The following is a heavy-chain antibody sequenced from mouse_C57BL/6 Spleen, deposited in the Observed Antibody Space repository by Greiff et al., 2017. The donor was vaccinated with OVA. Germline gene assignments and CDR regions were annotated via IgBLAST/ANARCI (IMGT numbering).Heavy chain of an antibody. J-gene: IGHJ1*03. CDR2: IDPEDSET. D-gene: IGHD1-1*02. V-gene: IGHV14-2*01. CDR3: ARYGPYWYFDV. CDR1: GFNIKDYY. Sequence: VQLQQSGAELVKPGASVKLSCTASGFNIKDYYMHWVKQRTEQGLEWIGRIDPEDSETKYAPKFQGKATITADTSSNTAYLQLSSLTSEDTAVYYCARYGPYWYFDVWGTGTTVTVSS.